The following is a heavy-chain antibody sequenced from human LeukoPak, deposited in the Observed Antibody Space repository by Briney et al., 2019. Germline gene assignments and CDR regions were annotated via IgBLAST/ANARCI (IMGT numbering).Heavy chain of an antibody. CDR1: GFSFPTYG. CDR3: ARAGATLTTHFDY. D-gene: IGHD4-11*01. CDR2: ITAYNGNT. V-gene: IGHV1-18*01. J-gene: IGHJ4*02. Sequence: ASVKVSCKASGFSFPTYGISWARQAPGQGLEWMGWITAYNGNTNYAQKFQGRITMTTDTSTSTAYMELRSLRSDDTAVYYCARAGATLTTHFDYWGQGTLLTVSS.